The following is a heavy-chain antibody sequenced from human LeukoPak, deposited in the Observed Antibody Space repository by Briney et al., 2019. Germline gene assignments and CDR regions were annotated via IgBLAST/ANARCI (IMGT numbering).Heavy chain of an antibody. CDR3: ARAGVAYGSGSYAHFAH. CDR2: IWYDGSNK. Sequence: PGGSLRLSCAASGFTFSSYGMHWVRQAPGKGLEWVAVIWYDGSNKYYADSVKGRFTISRDNSKNTLYLQMNSLRAEDTAVYYCARAGVAYGSGSYAHFAHWGQGTLVTVSS. CDR1: GFTFSSYG. V-gene: IGHV3-33*01. D-gene: IGHD3-10*01. J-gene: IGHJ4*02.